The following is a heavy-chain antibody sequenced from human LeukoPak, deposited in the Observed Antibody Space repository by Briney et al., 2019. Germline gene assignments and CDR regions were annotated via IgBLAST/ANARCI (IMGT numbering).Heavy chain of an antibody. CDR3: ARDGFGELRPYGTDV. D-gene: IGHD3-10*01. CDR2: ISSSSSYI. V-gene: IGHV3-21*01. J-gene: IGHJ6*02. Sequence: GGSLRLSCAASGFTFSSYSMNWVRQAPGKGLQWVSSISSSSSYIYYADSAKGRFTISRDNAKNSLYLQMNSLRAEDTAVYYCARDGFGELRPYGTDVWGQGTTVTVSS. CDR1: GFTFSSYS.